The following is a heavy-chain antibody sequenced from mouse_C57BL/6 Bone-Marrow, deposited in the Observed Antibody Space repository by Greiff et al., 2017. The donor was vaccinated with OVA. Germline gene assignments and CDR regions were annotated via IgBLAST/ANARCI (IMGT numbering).Heavy chain of an antibody. V-gene: IGHV2-5*01. D-gene: IGHD1-1*01. CDR3: AKNYYGSSSYYFDY. CDR2: IWRGGST. Sequence: VKLVESGPGLVQPSQSLSITCTVSGFSLTSYGVHWVRQSPGKGLEWLGVIWRGGSTDYNAAFMSRLSITKDNSKSQVFFKMNSLQADDTAIYYCAKNYYGSSSYYFDYWGQGTTLTVSS. J-gene: IGHJ2*01. CDR1: GFSLTSYG.